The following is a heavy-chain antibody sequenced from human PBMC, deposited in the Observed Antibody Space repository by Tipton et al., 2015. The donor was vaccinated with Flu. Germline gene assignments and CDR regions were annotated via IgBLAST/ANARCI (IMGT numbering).Heavy chain of an antibody. CDR1: GGSISSYY. CDR2: IYYSGTT. J-gene: IGHJ4*02. Sequence: TLSLTCTVSGGSISSYYWNWIRRPPGKGLEWIANIYYSGTTNYNPSLKSRVTISVDTSKNQFSLRLTSVTAADTAVYYCARDGWGGTYYQTGSAQFDYWGQGTLVTVSS. V-gene: IGHV4-59*01. D-gene: IGHD2-15*01. CDR3: ARDGWGGTYYQTGSAQFDY.